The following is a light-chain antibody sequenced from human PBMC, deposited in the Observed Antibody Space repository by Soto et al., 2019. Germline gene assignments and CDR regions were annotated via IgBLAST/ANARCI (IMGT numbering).Light chain of an antibody. V-gene: IGLV3-21*02. J-gene: IGLJ1*01. CDR2: DDS. CDR3: QGWDSSSDHRYG. Sequence: SYELTQPPSVSVAPGQTARITCGGNNIGSKSVHWYQQKPGQAPVLVVYDDSDRPSGFPERVSGSNSGNTATLTISRVEVGDEADYYCQGWDSSSDHRYGFGTGTKVTVL. CDR1: NIGSKS.